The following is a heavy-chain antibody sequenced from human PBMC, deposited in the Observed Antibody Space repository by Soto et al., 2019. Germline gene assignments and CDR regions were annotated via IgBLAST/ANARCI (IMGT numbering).Heavy chain of an antibody. J-gene: IGHJ4*02. Sequence: GGSLRLSCAASGFTFDDYAMHWARQAPGKGLEWVSGISWDSGTIGYADSVKGRFIISRDNAKNSLFLQMSSLKVEDTALYYCAKDGSYYGSGSPYFDYWGQGTLVTVSS. CDR1: GFTFDDYA. D-gene: IGHD3-10*01. V-gene: IGHV3-9*01. CDR2: ISWDSGTI. CDR3: AKDGSYYGSGSPYFDY.